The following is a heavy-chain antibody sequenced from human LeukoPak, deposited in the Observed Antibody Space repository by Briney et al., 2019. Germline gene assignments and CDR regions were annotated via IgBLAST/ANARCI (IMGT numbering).Heavy chain of an antibody. J-gene: IGHJ5*02. V-gene: IGHV1-69*01. Sequence: SVKVSYKASGGTFSSYAISWVRQAPGQGLEWMGGIIPIFGTANYAQKFQGRVTITADESTSTAYMELSSLRSEDTAVYYCARDASIAVAGINWFDPWGQGTLVTVSS. D-gene: IGHD6-19*01. CDR2: IIPIFGTA. CDR3: ARDASIAVAGINWFDP. CDR1: GGTFSSYA.